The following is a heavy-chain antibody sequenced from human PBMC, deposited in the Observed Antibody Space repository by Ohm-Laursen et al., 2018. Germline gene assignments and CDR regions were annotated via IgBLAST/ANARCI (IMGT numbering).Heavy chain of an antibody. D-gene: IGHD2-21*02. J-gene: IGHJ4*02. CDR3: ARDLSAAIGGDSGGY. CDR1: GYTFTDYY. V-gene: IGHV1-2*02. CDR2: INPNSGRP. Sequence: ASVKVSCNASGYTFTDYYIHWVRQAPGQGLEWMGWINPNSGRPNYAQNFQGRVTMTRDTSISTAYMELSGLRSDDTAVYYCARDLSAAIGGDSGGYWGQGTLVTVSS.